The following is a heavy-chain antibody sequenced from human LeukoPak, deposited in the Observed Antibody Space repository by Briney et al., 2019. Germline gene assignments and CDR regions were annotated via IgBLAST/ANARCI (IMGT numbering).Heavy chain of an antibody. D-gene: IGHD2-2*01. CDR3: AREVSPIVVVPAAMGEYYYYGMDV. V-gene: IGHV1-69*13. J-gene: IGHJ6*02. CDR2: IIPIFGTA. CDR1: GGTFSSYA. Sequence: ASVKVSCKASGGTFSSYAISWVRQAPGQGLEWMGGIIPIFGTANYAQKFQGRVTITADESTSTAYMELISLRSEDTAVYYCAREVSPIVVVPAAMGEYYYYGMDVWGQGTTVTVSS.